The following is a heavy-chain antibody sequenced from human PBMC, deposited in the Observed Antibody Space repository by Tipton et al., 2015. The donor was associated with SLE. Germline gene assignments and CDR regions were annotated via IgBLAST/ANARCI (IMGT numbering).Heavy chain of an antibody. V-gene: IGHV4-59*11. Sequence: TLSLTCTVSGDPINSHYWSWVRQAPGKGLEWIGYVSYSGSTNCSPSLKSRATISIDTSKNQFYLKLNSVSAADTAVYFCVRGEYSSGWYGDYFAYWGQGTLVSVSS. CDR1: GDPINSHY. D-gene: IGHD6-19*01. CDR3: VRGEYSSGWYGDYFAY. J-gene: IGHJ4*02. CDR2: VSYSGST.